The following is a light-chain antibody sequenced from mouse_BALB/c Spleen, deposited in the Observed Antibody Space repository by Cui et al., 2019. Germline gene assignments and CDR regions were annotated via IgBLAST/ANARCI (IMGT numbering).Light chain of an antibody. CDR2: STS. J-gene: IGKJ1*01. CDR3: HQWSSCPWT. CDR1: SSVSY. V-gene: IGKV4-80*01. Sequence: QIVLTQSPAIMSASPGEEITLTCSASSSVSYMHWYQQKSGTSPKLLIYSTSSLASGVPSRFSGSGSGTFYSLTISSVEAEDAADYYCHQWSSCPWTFGGGTKLEIK.